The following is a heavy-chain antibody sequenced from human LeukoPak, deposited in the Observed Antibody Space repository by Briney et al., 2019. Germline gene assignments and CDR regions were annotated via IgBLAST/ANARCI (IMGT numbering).Heavy chain of an antibody. CDR3: ARRWTGSSGYYLDY. Sequence: GGSLRLSCAASGFTFSSYSMNWVRQAPGKGLEWVSSISSSSSYIYYADSVKGRFTISRDNAKNSLYLQMNSLRAKDTAVYYCARRWTGSSGYYLDYWGQGTLVTVSS. V-gene: IGHV3-21*01. CDR1: GFTFSSYS. D-gene: IGHD3-22*01. J-gene: IGHJ4*02. CDR2: ISSSSSYI.